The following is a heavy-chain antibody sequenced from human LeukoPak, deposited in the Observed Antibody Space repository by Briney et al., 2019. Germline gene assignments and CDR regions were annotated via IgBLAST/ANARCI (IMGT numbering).Heavy chain of an antibody. D-gene: IGHD6-19*01. Sequence: GGSLRLSCAGSGFTFSSYGMNWVRQTPGKGLEWVSAISGSGDGIYYADSVKARFTISRDNAKNTLYLEMNSLRAEDTAVYYCARDESSGRWGQGTLVTVSS. CDR2: ISGSGDGI. J-gene: IGHJ4*02. CDR3: ARDESSGR. V-gene: IGHV3-23*01. CDR1: GFTFSSYG.